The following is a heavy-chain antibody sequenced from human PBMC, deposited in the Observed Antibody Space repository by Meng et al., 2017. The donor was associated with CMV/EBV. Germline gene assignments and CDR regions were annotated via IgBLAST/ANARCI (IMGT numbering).Heavy chain of an antibody. D-gene: IGHD6-19*01. J-gene: IGHJ4*02. V-gene: IGHV4-59*12. CDR2: IYYSGST. CDR3: ASITRRYSSGWYVGSNGVQNDY. Sequence: SETLSLTCTVSGGSISSYYWSWIRQPPGKGLEWIGYIYYSGSTNYNPSLKSRVTISVDTSKNQFSLKLSSVTAADTAVYYCASITRRYSSGWYVGSNGVQNDYWGQGTLVTVSS. CDR1: GGSISSYY.